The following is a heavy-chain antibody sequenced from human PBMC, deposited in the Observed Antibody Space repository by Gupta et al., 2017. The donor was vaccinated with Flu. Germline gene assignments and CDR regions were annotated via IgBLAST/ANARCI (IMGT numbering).Heavy chain of an antibody. V-gene: IGHV1-18*01. CDR1: GYGFRSYG. CDR3: ARDECSGGSCSTNSFDA. CDR2: ISGYNGKT. J-gene: IGHJ5*02. Sequence: QVQLVQSGSEVKKPGASVRVACKTSGYGFRSYGITWVRQVPGQGLEWMGWISGYNGKTNYAQKFKDKITMTIDTPTTTAYMEVSSLRSNDTAIYYCARDECSGGSCSTNSFDAWGQGTLVTVLS. D-gene: IGHD2-15*01.